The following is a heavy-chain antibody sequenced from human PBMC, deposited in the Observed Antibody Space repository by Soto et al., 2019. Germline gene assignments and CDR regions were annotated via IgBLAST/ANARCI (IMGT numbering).Heavy chain of an antibody. CDR1: GDAITSNNND. Sequence: SETLSLTCTVSGDAITSNNNDCMWIRQPPGAGLEWIGFISYSGTTSYSPSLKSRVAISLATSKNQFSLSLSSVTAADTAVYYCARGRGYSYGLDPWGQGTLVTVSS. CDR2: ISYSGTT. J-gene: IGHJ5*02. CDR3: ARGRGYSYGLDP. V-gene: IGHV4-30-4*01. D-gene: IGHD5-18*01.